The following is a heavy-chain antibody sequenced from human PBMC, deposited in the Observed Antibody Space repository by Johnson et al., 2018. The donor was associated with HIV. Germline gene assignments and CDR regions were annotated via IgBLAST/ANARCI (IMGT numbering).Heavy chain of an antibody. J-gene: IGHJ3*02. V-gene: IGHV3-NL1*01. Sequence: VQLVESGGGVVQPGRSLRLSCAASGFTFSSYAMHWVRQAPGKGLEWVSVIYSGGSTYYADSVKGRFTISRDNSKNTLYLQMNSLRAEDTAVYYCARGAALPAAFDIWGQGTMVTVSS. CDR3: ARGAALPAAFDI. D-gene: IGHD2-15*01. CDR1: GFTFSSYA. CDR2: IYSGGST.